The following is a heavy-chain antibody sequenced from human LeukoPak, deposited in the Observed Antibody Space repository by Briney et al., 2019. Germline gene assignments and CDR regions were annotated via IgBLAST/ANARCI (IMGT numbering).Heavy chain of an antibody. V-gene: IGHV3-53*01. CDR2: IYSGGST. CDR1: GFTVSSNY. Sequence: PGGSLRLSCAASGFTVSSNYMSWVRQAPGKGLEWVSVIYSGGSTYYADSVKGRFTTSRDNSKNTLYLQMNSLRAEDTAVYYCARDHSGYFDYWGQGTLVTVSS. J-gene: IGHJ4*02. D-gene: IGHD2-8*02. CDR3: ARDHSGYFDY.